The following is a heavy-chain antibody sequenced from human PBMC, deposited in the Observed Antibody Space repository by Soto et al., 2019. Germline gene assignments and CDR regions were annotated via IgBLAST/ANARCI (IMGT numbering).Heavy chain of an antibody. CDR2: IRIISSYI. D-gene: IGHD2-8*01. J-gene: IGHJ5*02. CDR1: RDTFSSDS. CDR3: ARDPARTVYAVYNWFDP. Sequence: GSLRLRCASSRDTFSSDSMNWVRQAPGKGLDRVPSIRIISSYIYYADSAKGRFTRSRDNAKNSLYLQMNSLRAEDTAVYYCARDPARTVYAVYNWFDPWGQGTLVTVSS. V-gene: IGHV3-21*01.